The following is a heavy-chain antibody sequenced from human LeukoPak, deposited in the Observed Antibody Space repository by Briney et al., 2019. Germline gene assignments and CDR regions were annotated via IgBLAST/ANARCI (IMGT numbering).Heavy chain of an antibody. J-gene: IGHJ4*02. CDR3: ARDHSYYDSSGHFDY. CDR2: INPNSGGT. CDR1: GYTFTGYY. D-gene: IGHD3-22*01. V-gene: IGHV1-2*02. Sequence: GASVKVSCKASGYTFTGYYMHWVRQAPGQGLEWMGWINPNSGGTNYAQKFQGRVTMTRDTSISTAYMELSRLRSDDTAVYYCARDHSYYDSSGHFDYWGQGTLVTVSS.